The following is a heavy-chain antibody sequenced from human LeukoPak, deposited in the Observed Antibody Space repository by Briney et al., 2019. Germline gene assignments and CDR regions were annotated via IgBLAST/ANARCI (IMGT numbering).Heavy chain of an antibody. CDR2: IYPSDSDT. J-gene: IGHJ4*02. CDR3: ARPEYSTSSGPDY. CDR1: GYRFTSYW. D-gene: IGHD6-6*01. V-gene: IGHV5-51*01. Sequence: GESLQISCQSSGYRFTSYWIAWVRQMPGKGLEWMGLIYPSDSDTRYSPSFQGQVTISADKSISTAYLQWSSLKASDTAMYYCARPEYSTSSGPDYWGQGTLVTVSS.